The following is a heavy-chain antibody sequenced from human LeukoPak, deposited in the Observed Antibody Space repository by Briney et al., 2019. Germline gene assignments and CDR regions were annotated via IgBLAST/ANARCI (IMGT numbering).Heavy chain of an antibody. CDR2: IYPGDSDT. J-gene: IGHJ4*02. V-gene: IGHV5-51*01. Sequence: GESLKISXKGSGYSFTSYWIGWVRQMPGKGLEWMGIIYPGDSDTIYSPSFQGQVTISADKSISTAYLQWSSLKASDTAMYYCARRTTRYYYDSSGYEAPHFDYWGQGTLVTVSS. CDR1: GYSFTSYW. CDR3: ARRTTRYYYDSSGYEAPHFDY. D-gene: IGHD3-22*01.